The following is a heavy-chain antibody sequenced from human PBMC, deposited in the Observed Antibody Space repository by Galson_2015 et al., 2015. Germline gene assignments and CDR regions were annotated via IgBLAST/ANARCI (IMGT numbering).Heavy chain of an antibody. D-gene: IGHD3-10*01. J-gene: IGHJ3*02. Sequence: PALVKPTQTLTLTCTFSGFSLSTSGVGLGWIRQPPGKALEWLALIYWDDDKRYSPSLKSRLTITKDTSKNQVVLTMTNMDPVDTATYFCARQGVSDAFDIWGQGTMVTASS. CDR1: GFSLSTSGVG. CDR2: IYWDDDK. V-gene: IGHV2-5*02. CDR3: ARQGVSDAFDI.